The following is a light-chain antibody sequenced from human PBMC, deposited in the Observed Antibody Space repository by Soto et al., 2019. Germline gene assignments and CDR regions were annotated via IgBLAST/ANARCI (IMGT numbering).Light chain of an antibody. J-gene: IGKJ1*01. CDR2: LGS. CDR3: MQALHSPRT. V-gene: IGKV2-28*01. Sequence: DSVMTQSPLSLPVTPGEAASISCRSSQSLLHSNGYNFLDWYLQKPGQSPQILITLGSNRSSEVPDRFSGSGSGTDFTRKIRRVEAEDVGVYYCMQALHSPRTFGQGTKVEIQ. CDR1: QSLLHSNGYNF.